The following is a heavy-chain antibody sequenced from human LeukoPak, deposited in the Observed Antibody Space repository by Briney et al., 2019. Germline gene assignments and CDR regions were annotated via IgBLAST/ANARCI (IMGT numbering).Heavy chain of an antibody. CDR2: IIPIFGTA. D-gene: IGHD3-10*01. V-gene: IGHV1-69*13. CDR3: ARDYYGSGSFDP. CDR1: GGTFSSYA. Sequence: ASVKVSCKASGGTFSSYAISWVRQAPGQGLEWMGGIIPIFGTANYAQKFQGRVTITADESTSTAYMELSSLRSKDTAVYYCARDYYGSGSFDPWGQGTLVTVSS. J-gene: IGHJ5*02.